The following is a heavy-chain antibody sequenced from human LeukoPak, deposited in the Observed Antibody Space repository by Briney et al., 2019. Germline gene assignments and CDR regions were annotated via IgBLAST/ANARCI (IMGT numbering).Heavy chain of an antibody. CDR1: GYTFSGNY. Sequence: ASVKVSCKASGYTFSGNYIHWVRQAPGQGLEYMGYIDPNSGGTYYIEKFQGRVTMTRDMSINTAYVELSSLTSDDTDVYYCARGGGTVAPAPWVPFAYWGQGTLVTVSS. V-gene: IGHV1-2*02. D-gene: IGHD4-11*01. J-gene: IGHJ4*02. CDR2: IDPNSGGT. CDR3: ARGGGTVAPAPWVPFAY.